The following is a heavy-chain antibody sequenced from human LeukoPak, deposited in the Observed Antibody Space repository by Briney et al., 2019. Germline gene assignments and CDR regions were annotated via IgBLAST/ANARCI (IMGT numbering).Heavy chain of an antibody. D-gene: IGHD2-2*02. J-gene: IGHJ5*02. CDR3: ARDIRPYNWFDP. CDR2: IYYSGRP. Sequence: SETLSLTCTVSGGSISSGGYYWSWIRQHPGKGLEWIGYIYYSGRPYYNPSLKSRVTISVDTSKNQFSLNLTSVTAADTAVYYCARDIRPYNWFDPWGQETLVTVSS. V-gene: IGHV4-31*03. CDR1: GGSISSGGYY.